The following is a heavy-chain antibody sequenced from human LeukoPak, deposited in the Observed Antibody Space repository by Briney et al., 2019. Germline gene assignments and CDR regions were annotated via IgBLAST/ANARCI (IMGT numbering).Heavy chain of an antibody. V-gene: IGHV3-21*03. J-gene: IGHJ6*03. CDR1: GFTFSSYS. CDR3: ARENIFATVTFPPMDV. D-gene: IGHD4-17*01. CDR2: ISSSSSYI. Sequence: GGSLRHSCAASGFTFSSYSMNWVRQAPGKGLEWVSSISSSSSYIYYADSVKGRFTISRDNAKNSLYLQMNSLRAEDTAVYYCARENIFATVTFPPMDVWGKGTTVTVSS.